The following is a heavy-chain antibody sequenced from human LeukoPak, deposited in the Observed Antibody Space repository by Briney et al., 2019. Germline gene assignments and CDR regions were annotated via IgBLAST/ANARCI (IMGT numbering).Heavy chain of an antibody. CDR3: ARDQTVVTS. CDR2: IKQDGSEN. Sequence: GGSLRLSCAASGFTFSNYWMSWVRQAPGKGLEWVANIKQDGSENYYVDSVKGRFTVSRDDAKNSLYLQMNSLRAEDTAVYYCARDQTVVTSWGQGTLVTVSS. CDR1: GFTFSNYW. J-gene: IGHJ5*02. V-gene: IGHV3-7*03. D-gene: IGHD4-23*01.